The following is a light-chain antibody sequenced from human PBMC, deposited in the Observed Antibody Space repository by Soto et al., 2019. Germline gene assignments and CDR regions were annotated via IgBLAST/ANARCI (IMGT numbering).Light chain of an antibody. J-gene: IGLJ3*02. CDR1: SGHSSYI. CDR2: LEGSGSY. V-gene: IGLV4-60*02. CDR3: ETWDSNIWV. Sequence: QLVLTQSSSASAYLGSSVKLTCTLSSGHSSYIIAWHQQQPGKAPRYLIKLEGSGSYNKGSGVPDRFSGSSSGADRYLTISNLQFEDEADYYCETWDSNIWVFGGGTKVTVL.